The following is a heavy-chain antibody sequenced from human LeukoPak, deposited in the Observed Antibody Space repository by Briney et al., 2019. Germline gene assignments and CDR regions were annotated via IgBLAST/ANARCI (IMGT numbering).Heavy chain of an antibody. CDR1: GYTFTGYY. D-gene: IGHD6-19*01. J-gene: IGHJ4*02. V-gene: IGHV1-2*02. CDR2: INPNSGGT. CDR3: ARVGAGSSGWLNQFDS. Sequence: ASVKVSCKASGYTFTGYYMHWVRQAPGQGLEWMGWINPNSGGTNYAQKFQGRVTMTRDTSISTAYMELSRLRSDDTAVYYCARVGAGSSGWLNQFDSWGQGTLVTVSS.